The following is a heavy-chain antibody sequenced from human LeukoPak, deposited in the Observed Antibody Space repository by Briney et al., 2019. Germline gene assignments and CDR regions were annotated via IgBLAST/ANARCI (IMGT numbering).Heavy chain of an antibody. CDR2: INPNSGGT. J-gene: IGHJ5*02. D-gene: IGHD2-15*01. CDR1: GYTFTGYY. Sequence: ASVKVSCKSSGYTFTGYYLLWVRQAPGQGLECMGWINPNSGGTNYAQKFQGRVTMTRDTSISTAYMELSRLRSDDTAVYYCARGPSAYCTGGSCYLSWFDPWGQGTLVTVSS. CDR3: ARGPSAYCTGGSCYLSWFDP. V-gene: IGHV1-2*02.